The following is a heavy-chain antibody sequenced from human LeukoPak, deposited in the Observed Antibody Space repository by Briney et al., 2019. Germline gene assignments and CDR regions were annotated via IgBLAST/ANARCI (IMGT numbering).Heavy chain of an antibody. CDR2: ISYVGSNK. J-gene: IGHJ4*02. D-gene: IGHD3-10*01. Sequence: GGSLRLSCAASGFTFSSYAMNWVRQAPGKGLEWVAVISYVGSNKYYADSVKGRFTISRDNSKNTLYLQMNSLRAEDTAVYYCARDFFSYYGSGSYYNAPSYFDYWGQGTLVTVSS. CDR1: GFTFSSYA. CDR3: ARDFFSYYGSGSYYNAPSYFDY. V-gene: IGHV3-30*01.